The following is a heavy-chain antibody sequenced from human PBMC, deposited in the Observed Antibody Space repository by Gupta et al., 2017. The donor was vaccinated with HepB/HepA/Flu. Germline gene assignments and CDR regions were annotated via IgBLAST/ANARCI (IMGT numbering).Heavy chain of an antibody. V-gene: IGHV3-7*01. D-gene: IGHD3-3*01. CDR1: GFTFSSYW. CDR2: IKQDGSEK. J-gene: IGHJ4*02. Sequence: EVQLVESGGGLVQPGGSLRPSCAASGFTFSSYWMSWVRQAPGKGLEWVANIKQDGSEKYYVDSVKGRFTISRDNAKNSLYLQMNSLRAEDTAVYYCARKQLRFLEWLLYRNAYFDYWGQGTLVTVSS. CDR3: ARKQLRFLEWLLYRNAYFDY.